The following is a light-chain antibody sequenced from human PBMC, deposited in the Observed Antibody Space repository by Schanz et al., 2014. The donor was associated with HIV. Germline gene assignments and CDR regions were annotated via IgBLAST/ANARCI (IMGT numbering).Light chain of an antibody. CDR1: QSISSH. V-gene: IGKV1-39*01. J-gene: IGKJ2*03. Sequence: DIQMTQSPSSLSASIGDRVTITCRASQSISSHLNWYQQKPGKAPKLLIYAASSLQGGVPSRFSGSGSGTEFTLTISSLQAEDVAMYYCQQYFIPPFSFGQGTKVEIK. CDR3: QQYFIPPFS. CDR2: AAS.